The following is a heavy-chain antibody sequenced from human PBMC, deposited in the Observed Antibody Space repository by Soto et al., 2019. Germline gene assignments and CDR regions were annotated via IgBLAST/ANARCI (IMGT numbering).Heavy chain of an antibody. CDR2: ITGGNT. J-gene: IGHJ4*02. D-gene: IGHD3-3*01. Sequence: EVHLLESGGGLIQPGGSLRLSCGASGFTFGTYGMGWVCQAPGKGLEWVSTITGGNTYYAASVKGRFTISRDNSKNTLYLQMSSLRAEDTALYYCAKDKERGGYDSDFDSWGQGTLVTVSS. CDR1: GFTFGTYG. V-gene: IGHV3-23*01. CDR3: AKDKERGGYDSDFDS.